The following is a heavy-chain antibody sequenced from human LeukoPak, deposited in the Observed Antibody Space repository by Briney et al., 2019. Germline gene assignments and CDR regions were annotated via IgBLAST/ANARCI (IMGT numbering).Heavy chain of an antibody. D-gene: IGHD6-19*01. V-gene: IGHV3-49*04. J-gene: IGHJ4*02. CDR1: GFTFGDYA. CDR3: TRAAVAGLDY. Sequence: GGSLRLSCTASGFTFGDYAMSWVRQAPGKGLEWVGFIRSKAYGGTTEYAASVKGRFIISRDDSKSIAYLQMNSLKTEDTAVYYCTRAAVAGLDYWGQGTLVTVSS. CDR2: IRSKAYGGTT.